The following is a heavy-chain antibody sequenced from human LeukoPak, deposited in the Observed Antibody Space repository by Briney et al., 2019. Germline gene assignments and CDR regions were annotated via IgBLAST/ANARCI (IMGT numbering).Heavy chain of an antibody. CDR2: IWYDGSNK. D-gene: IGHD3-22*01. V-gene: IGHV3-33*01. CDR1: GFTFSSYG. J-gene: IGHJ6*02. Sequence: PGRSLRLSCAASGFTFSSYGMHWVRQAPGKGLEWVAVIWYDGSNKYYADSVKGRFTISRDNSKNTLYLQMNSLRAEDTAVYYCARDQGYYDSSGYYYAGDYYYGMDVWGQGTTATVSS. CDR3: ARDQGYYDSSGYYYAGDYYYGMDV.